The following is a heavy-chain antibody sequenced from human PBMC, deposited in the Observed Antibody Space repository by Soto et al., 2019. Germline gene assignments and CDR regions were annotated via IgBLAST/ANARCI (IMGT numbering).Heavy chain of an antibody. V-gene: IGHV3-23*01. CDR2: ISGRGSIT. Sequence: EGQVLESGGGLVQPGGSLRLSCGASGFTFSNYAMNWVRQAPGKGLEWVSGISGRGSITYYADSVKGRFTISRDNSQNTIYLQMNSLRAEDTAVYYCAREKYYYDKSGYYSSYLDSWGQGTPVTVSS. D-gene: IGHD3-22*01. CDR1: GFTFSNYA. CDR3: AREKYYYDKSGYYSSYLDS. J-gene: IGHJ4*02.